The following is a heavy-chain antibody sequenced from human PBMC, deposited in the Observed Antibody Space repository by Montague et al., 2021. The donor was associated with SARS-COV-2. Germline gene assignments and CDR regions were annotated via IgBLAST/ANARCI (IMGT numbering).Heavy chain of an antibody. Sequence: SETLSLTCTVSGGSITNNIYNWAWIRQPPGKGLEWIGSIYYTGNTYYNPSLKSRVTISVVTSKNHLTLKLSSVTAAETAVYYCARLKRYFDISGSPSAFDFWGQGTKVTVSS. CDR3: ARLKRYFDISGSPSAFDF. CDR2: IYYTGNT. D-gene: IGHD3-22*01. CDR1: GGSITNNIYN. V-gene: IGHV4-39*02. J-gene: IGHJ3*01.